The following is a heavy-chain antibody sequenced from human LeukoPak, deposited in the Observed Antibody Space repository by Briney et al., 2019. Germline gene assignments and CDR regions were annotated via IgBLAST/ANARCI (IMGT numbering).Heavy chain of an antibody. CDR3: ARGTFSPQGSYYGH. Sequence: GGSLRLSCAASGFTFSSYAMSWVRQAPGKGLEWVSAISGSGGSTYYADSVKGRFTISRDTSKNTLSLQMNSLRVEDTALYYCARGTFSPQGSYYGHWGQGTRVTVSS. J-gene: IGHJ4*02. D-gene: IGHD3-10*01. V-gene: IGHV3-23*01. CDR2: ISGSGGST. CDR1: GFTFSSYA.